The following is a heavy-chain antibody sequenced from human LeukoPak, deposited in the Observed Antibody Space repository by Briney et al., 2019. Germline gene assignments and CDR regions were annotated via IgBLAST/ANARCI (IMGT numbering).Heavy chain of an antibody. D-gene: IGHD2-2*01. Sequence: SETLSLTCTVSGGSVSSGSYYWSWIRQPPGKGLEWIRYIYYSGSTNYNPSLKSRVTISVDTSKNQFSLKLSSVTAADTAVYYCARGDCSSTSCYVWYFDLWGRGTLVTVSS. V-gene: IGHV4-61*01. CDR3: ARGDCSSTSCYVWYFDL. CDR2: IYYSGST. J-gene: IGHJ2*01. CDR1: GGSVSSGSYY.